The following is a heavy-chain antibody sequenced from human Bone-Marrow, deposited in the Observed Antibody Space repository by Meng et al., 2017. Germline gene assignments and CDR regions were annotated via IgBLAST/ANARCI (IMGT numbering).Heavy chain of an antibody. J-gene: IGHJ3*02. CDR2: ISYDGSNK. CDR3: AREGQQHDAFDI. D-gene: IGHD6-13*01. Sequence: GESLKISCAASGFTFSSYAMHWVRQAPGKGLEWVAVISYDGSNKYYADSVKGRFTISRDNSKNTLYLQMNSLRAEDTAVYYCAREGQQHDAFDIWGQGPM. CDR1: GFTFSSYA. V-gene: IGHV3-30*01.